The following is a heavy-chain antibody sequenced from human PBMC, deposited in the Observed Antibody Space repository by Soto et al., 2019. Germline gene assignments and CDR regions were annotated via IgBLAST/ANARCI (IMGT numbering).Heavy chain of an antibody. CDR2: IDPSDSYT. CDR1: GYSFTSYW. D-gene: IGHD6-6*01. J-gene: IGHJ6*02. CDR3: ARQRGAARYYGMDV. Sequence: PGESLKISCKGSGYSFTSYWISWVRQMPGKGLEWMGRIDPSDSYTNYSLSFQGHVTISADKSISTAYLQWSSLKASDTAMYYCARQRGAARYYGMDVWGQGTTVTVSS. V-gene: IGHV5-10-1*01.